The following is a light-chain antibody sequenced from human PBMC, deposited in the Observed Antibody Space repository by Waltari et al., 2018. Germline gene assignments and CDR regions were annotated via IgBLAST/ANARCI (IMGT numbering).Light chain of an antibody. V-gene: IGKV1-NL1*01. CDR3: QQYYSSLVS. CDR2: GAS. Sequence: DIRMTQSPSSQSASVGDRVTITCRPSEDIDHFLAWYQQKPGRAPKPLILGASTFESGVPSRFSGSVAGTAYTLTIDSLQSEDFATYYCQQYYSSLVSFGGGARVELK. J-gene: IGKJ4*01. CDR1: EDIDHF.